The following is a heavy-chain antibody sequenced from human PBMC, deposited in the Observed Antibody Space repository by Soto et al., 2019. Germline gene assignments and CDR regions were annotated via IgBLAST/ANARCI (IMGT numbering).Heavy chain of an antibody. D-gene: IGHD4-17*01. V-gene: IGHV3-7*03. CDR3: ARVRATDYEIDY. J-gene: IGHJ4*02. CDR1: GFMFGSYW. CDR2: IKRDGSEK. Sequence: PVWSLRLSCRASGFMFGSYWMTWVRHVPGKGLQWVANIKRDGSEKYYVDFVKGRFTISRDNADNSVFLDMNNLRVDDTATYYCARVRATDYEIDYWGQGALVTVSS.